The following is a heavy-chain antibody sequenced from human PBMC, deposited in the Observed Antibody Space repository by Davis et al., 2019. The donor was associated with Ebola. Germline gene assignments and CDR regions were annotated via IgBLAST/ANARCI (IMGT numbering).Heavy chain of an antibody. D-gene: IGHD1-1*01. V-gene: IGHV1-3*01. CDR3: ARKERGDTQPFES. Sequence: ASVKVSCKASGYSLTNYAIHWVRQAPGQRLEWMGWINAANGDTGYPQKFQVRVAISRDTSASTVYMELTNLRPEDTAVYYCARKERGDTQPFESWGQGTLVTVSS. J-gene: IGHJ4*02. CDR1: GYSLTNYA. CDR2: INAANGDT.